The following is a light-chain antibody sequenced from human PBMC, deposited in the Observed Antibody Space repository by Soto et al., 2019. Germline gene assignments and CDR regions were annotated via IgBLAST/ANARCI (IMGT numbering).Light chain of an antibody. CDR2: KAS. CDR3: QQYNSYSA. Sequence: DIQMTQSPSTLSASVGDRVTITCRASQSISSGLAWYQQKPGKAPKLLIYKASSLESEVPSRVSGSRSGTEFHLTISSLQPDDFATDYGQQYNSYSAFGQGTKVEIK. CDR1: QSISSG. V-gene: IGKV1-5*03. J-gene: IGKJ1*01.